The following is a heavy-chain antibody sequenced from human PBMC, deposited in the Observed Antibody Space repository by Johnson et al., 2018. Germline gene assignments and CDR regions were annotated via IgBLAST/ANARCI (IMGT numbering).Heavy chain of an antibody. CDR1: GFTFDDYA. CDR2: IRWHSGSI. CDR3: AKVRGHTTGAFDI. J-gene: IGHJ3*02. Sequence: EVQLVDTGGGLVQPGRSLRLSCAASGFTFDDYAMHWVRQAPGKGLEWVSGIRWHSGSIGDADSVQGRFTISRDNAKNSLYLQKNSLRAEDTALYYCAKVRGHTTGAFDIWGQGTMVTVSS. D-gene: IGHD1-26*01. V-gene: IGHV3-9*01.